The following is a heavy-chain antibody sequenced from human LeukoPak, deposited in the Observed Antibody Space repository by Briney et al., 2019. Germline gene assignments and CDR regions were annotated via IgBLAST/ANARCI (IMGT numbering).Heavy chain of an antibody. J-gene: IGHJ1*01. Sequence: GSSLRSSLAASGFTFSSYGKYWVRQGPGNAQDWVAVRSYDGSNKYYADSVKGRFTISRDNSKNTLYLQMNSLRAEDTAVYYCAKIKGSSWYLSGTEYFQHWGQGTLVTVSS. CDR2: RSYDGSNK. D-gene: IGHD6-13*01. CDR1: GFTFSSYG. CDR3: AKIKGSSWYLSGTEYFQH. V-gene: IGHV3-30*18.